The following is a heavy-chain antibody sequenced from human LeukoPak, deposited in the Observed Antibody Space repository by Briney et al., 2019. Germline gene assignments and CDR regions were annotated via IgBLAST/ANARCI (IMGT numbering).Heavy chain of an antibody. Sequence: RPSETLSLTCAVYGGSFSGYYWSWIRQPPGKGLDWIGEIIHSGGTNYNPSLKSRVTISVDTSKNQFSLSLNSINAADTAVYYCARGLGGSYYFDHWGQGTLVTVSS. V-gene: IGHV4-34*01. J-gene: IGHJ4*02. CDR2: IIHSGGT. CDR1: GGSFSGYY. D-gene: IGHD1-26*01. CDR3: ARGLGGSYYFDH.